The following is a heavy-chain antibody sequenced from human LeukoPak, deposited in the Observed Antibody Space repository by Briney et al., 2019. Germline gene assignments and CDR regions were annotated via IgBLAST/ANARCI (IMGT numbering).Heavy chain of an antibody. D-gene: IGHD6-19*01. J-gene: IGHJ4*02. CDR2: ISPGGSDT. CDR1: GYNFNVYW. CDR3: ARQQAVPGQGIDY. V-gene: IGHV5-51*01. Sequence: GESLEISCEASGYNFNVYWIGWVRQMPGKGLEWMGIISPGGSDTRYSPSFEGQVTIPADKSINTAYLQWSSLKASDTAIYYCARQQAVPGQGIDYWGQGTVVIVSS.